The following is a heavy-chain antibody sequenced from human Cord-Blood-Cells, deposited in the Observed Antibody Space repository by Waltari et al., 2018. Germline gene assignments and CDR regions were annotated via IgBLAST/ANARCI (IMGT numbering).Heavy chain of an antibody. V-gene: IGHV4-34*01. CDR1: GGSFSGYY. D-gene: IGHD4-4*01. CDR3: ARGRSRQPTTVIRE. J-gene: IGHJ4*02. Sequence: QVQLQQWGAGLLKPSETLSLTCAVYGGSFSGYYWSWIRQPPGKGLEWIGEINHSGSTNYSPPLKSRVTISLDTSKNQFSLKLSSVTAADTAVYYCARGRSRQPTTVIREWGQGTLVTVSS. CDR2: INHSGST.